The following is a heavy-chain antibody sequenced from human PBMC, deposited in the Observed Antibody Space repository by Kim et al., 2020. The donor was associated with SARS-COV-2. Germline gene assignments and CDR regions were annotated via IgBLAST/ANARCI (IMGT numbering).Heavy chain of an antibody. D-gene: IGHD3-3*01. V-gene: IGHV3-23*01. J-gene: IGHJ4*02. Sequence: KGRFTISRDNSESTLYLQMNSLRAEDTAVYYGAKAHRIFGVVIMASDFDYWGQGTLVTVSS. CDR3: AKAHRIFGVVIMASDFDY.